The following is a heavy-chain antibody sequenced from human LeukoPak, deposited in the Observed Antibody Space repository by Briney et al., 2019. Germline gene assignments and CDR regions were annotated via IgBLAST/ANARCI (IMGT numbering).Heavy chain of an antibody. CDR1: GDTFSNHN. CDR3: ARDQVWFDP. V-gene: IGHV1-18*01. Sequence: GASVKVSCKASGDTFSNHNMDWVRQAPGQGLEWMGWISAYNGNTNYAQKLQGRVTMTTDTSTSTAYMELRSLRSDDTAVYYCARDQVWFDPWGQGTLVTVSS. CDR2: ISAYNGNT. J-gene: IGHJ5*02.